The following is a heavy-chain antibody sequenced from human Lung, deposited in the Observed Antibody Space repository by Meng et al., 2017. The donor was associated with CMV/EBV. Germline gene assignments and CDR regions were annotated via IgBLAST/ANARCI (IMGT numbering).Heavy chain of an antibody. V-gene: IGHV4-4*02. J-gene: IGHJ4*02. CDR3: ASFPPPGKQWLVTDY. Sequence: PGRVNPSDTRPLTCAVSGGSNSSSNWWSWVRQPPGKGLEWIGEIYHSGSTNYNPSLKSRVTISVDKSKNQFSLKLSSVTAADTAVYYCASFPPPGKQWLVTDYWGQGTLVTASS. D-gene: IGHD6-19*01. CDR1: GGSNSSSNW. CDR2: IYHSGST.